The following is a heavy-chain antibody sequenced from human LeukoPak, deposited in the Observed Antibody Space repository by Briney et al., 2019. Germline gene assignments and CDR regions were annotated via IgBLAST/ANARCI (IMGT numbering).Heavy chain of an antibody. CDR1: GFTFSSYA. CDR2: ISGSGGST. J-gene: IGHJ5*02. V-gene: IGHV3-23*01. CDR3: ARGSAMVHENWFDP. D-gene: IGHD3-10*01. Sequence: GGSLRLSCAASGFTFSSYAMSWVRQAPGKGLEWVSAISGSGGSTYYADSVKGRFTISRDNSKNTLYLQMNSLRAEDTAVYYCARGSAMVHENWFDPWGQGTLVTVSS.